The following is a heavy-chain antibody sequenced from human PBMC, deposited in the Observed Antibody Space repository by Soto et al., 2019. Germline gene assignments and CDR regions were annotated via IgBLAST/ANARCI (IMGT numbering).Heavy chain of an antibody. CDR3: ARPLRDRNYYYGMAV. CDR2: TIPMFGTP. V-gene: IGHV1-69*01. J-gene: IGHJ6*02. CDR1: GGTFSKYA. Sequence: QVQLVQSGAEMQKPGASVRVSCKASGGTFSKYAFSWVRQAPGQGLEWLGGTIPMFGTPNYAQKFQGRVAISADESTATVDMELSSLRAEDTAVYFCARPLRDRNYYYGMAVWGQGTTVTVSS. D-gene: IGHD3-22*01.